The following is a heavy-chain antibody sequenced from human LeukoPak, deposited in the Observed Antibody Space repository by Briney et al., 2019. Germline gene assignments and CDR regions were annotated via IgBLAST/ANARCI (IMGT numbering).Heavy chain of an antibody. CDR2: FDPEDGET. D-gene: IGHD3-16*02. V-gene: IGHV1-24*01. J-gene: IGHJ5*02. CDR1: GYTLTELS. CDR3: ARGPVRRLMITFGGVIPYNWFDP. Sequence: ASVKVSCKVSGYTLTELSMHWVRQAPGKGLEWMGGFDPEDGETIYAQKFQGRVTMARNTSISTAYMELSSLRSEDTAVYYCARGPVRRLMITFGGVIPYNWFDPWGQGTLVTVSS.